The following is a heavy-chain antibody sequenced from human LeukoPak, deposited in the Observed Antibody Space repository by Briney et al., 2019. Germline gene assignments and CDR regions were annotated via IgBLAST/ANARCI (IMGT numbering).Heavy chain of an antibody. D-gene: IGHD3-22*01. CDR2: IIPIFGTA. CDR3: AMGQGSMIVEKTFDY. V-gene: IGHV1-69*13. J-gene: IGHJ4*02. Sequence: ASVKVSCKASGGTFSSYAISWVRQAPGQGLEWMGGIIPIFGTANYAQKFQGRVTITADESTSTAYMELSSLRSEDTAVYYCAMGQGSMIVEKTFDYWGQGTLDTVSS. CDR1: GGTFSSYA.